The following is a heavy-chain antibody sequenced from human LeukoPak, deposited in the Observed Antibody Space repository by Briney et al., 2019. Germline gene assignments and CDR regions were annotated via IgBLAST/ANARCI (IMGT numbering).Heavy chain of an antibody. V-gene: IGHV4-4*08. J-gene: IGHJ4*02. CDR3: ARDNGGDDPPTLDY. CDR2: IDYSGYT. CDR1: GGSINSNY. Sequence: SETLSLTCTVSGGSINSNYWSWIRQPPGKGLEWIGYIDYSGYTKYSSSLRGRVTISVDTSKNEFSLKLSSVTAADTAVYYCARDNGGDDPPTLDYWGQGTLVTVSS. D-gene: IGHD2-8*01.